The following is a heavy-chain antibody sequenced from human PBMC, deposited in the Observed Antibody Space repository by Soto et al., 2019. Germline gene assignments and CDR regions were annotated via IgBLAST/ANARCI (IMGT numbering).Heavy chain of an antibody. J-gene: IGHJ4*02. CDR3: SRESGYSYGFALDY. Sequence: QVQLVQSGAEVKKPGASVKVSCKASGFTFTSYAMHWVRQAPGQRLEWMGWINAGNGNTKYSQKFQGRVTITRDTSASTDYMELSSLRSEDTAVYYCSRESGYSYGFALDYWGQGTLVTVSS. V-gene: IGHV1-3*01. D-gene: IGHD5-18*01. CDR2: INAGNGNT. CDR1: GFTFTSYA.